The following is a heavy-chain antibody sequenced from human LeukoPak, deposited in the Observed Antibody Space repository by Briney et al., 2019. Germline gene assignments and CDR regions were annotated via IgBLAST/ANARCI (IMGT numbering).Heavy chain of an antibody. J-gene: IGHJ4*02. D-gene: IGHD3-22*01. CDR2: ISGSGGST. CDR1: GFTFSSYA. CDR3: ATFDSSGYYPNCYFDY. Sequence: PGGSLRLSCAASGFTFSSYAMSWVRQAPGKGLEWVSAISGSGGSTYYADSVKGRFTISRDNSKNTLYLQMNSLRAEDTAVYYCATFDSSGYYPNCYFDYWGQGTLVTVSS. V-gene: IGHV3-23*01.